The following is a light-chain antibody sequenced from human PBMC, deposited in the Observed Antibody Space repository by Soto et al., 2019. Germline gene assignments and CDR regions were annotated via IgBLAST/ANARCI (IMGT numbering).Light chain of an antibody. CDR2: YTS. V-gene: IGKV3-11*01. CDR3: HQRQNWPRT. CDR1: QYVGTR. Sequence: EIVLTQSPATLSSSPGETATLSCRTSQYVGTRLAWYQHKPGQAPRLLIYYTSNRATGVPARFSGSGSGTDFTLTISSLAPEDFAIYYCHQRQNWPRTFGQGTKVDIK. J-gene: IGKJ1*01.